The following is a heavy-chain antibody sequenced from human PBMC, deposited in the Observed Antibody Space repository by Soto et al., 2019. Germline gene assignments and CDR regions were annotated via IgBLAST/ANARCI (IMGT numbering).Heavy chain of an antibody. CDR2: IKQGASQK. D-gene: IGHD5-12*01. Sequence: GGSLRLSCAGSGFTFSTYWMSWVRQAPGKGLEWVANIKQGASQKYYVDSVKGRFTISRDDAKNSLYLQMNSLRAEDTAVYYCAREGVARYGMDVWGQGTTVTV. CDR1: GFTFSTYW. CDR3: AREGVARYGMDV. V-gene: IGHV3-7*01. J-gene: IGHJ6*02.